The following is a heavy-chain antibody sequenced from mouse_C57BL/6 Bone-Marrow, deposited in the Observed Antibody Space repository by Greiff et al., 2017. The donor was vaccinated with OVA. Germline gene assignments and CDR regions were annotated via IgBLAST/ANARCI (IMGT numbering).Heavy chain of an antibody. J-gene: IGHJ3*01. D-gene: IGHD2-1*01. Sequence: EVKLVESGGGLVQPKGSLKLSCAASGFTFNTYAMHWVRQAPGKGLEWDARIRSKSSNYATYYADSVKDRFTISRDDSQSMLYLQMNNLKTEDTAMYYCVRDYGNSFAYWGQGTLVTVSA. CDR1: GFTFNTYA. V-gene: IGHV10-3*01. CDR2: IRSKSSNYAT. CDR3: VRDYGNSFAY.